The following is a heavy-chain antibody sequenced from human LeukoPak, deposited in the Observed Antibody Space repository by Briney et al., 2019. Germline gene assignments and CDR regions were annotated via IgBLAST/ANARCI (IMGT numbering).Heavy chain of an antibody. D-gene: IGHD1-14*01. CDR1: GGSISSHY. CDR2: IYYSGST. Sequence: SETLSLTCTVSGGSISSHYWSWIRQPPGKGLEWIGYIYYSGSTNYNPSLKSRVTISVDTSKNQFSLKLSSVTAADTAVYYCARGEPDHDAFDIWGQGTMITVSS. V-gene: IGHV4-59*11. J-gene: IGHJ3*02. CDR3: ARGEPDHDAFDI.